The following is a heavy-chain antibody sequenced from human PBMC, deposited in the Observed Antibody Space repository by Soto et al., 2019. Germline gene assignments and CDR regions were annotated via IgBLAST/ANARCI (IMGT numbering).Heavy chain of an antibody. CDR1: GFTFSSYA. V-gene: IGHV3-30-3*01. CDR2: ISYDGSNK. J-gene: IGHJ6*02. Sequence: GGSLRLSCAASGFTFSSYAMHWVRQAPGKGLEWVAVISYDGSNKYYADSVKGRFTISRDNSKNTLYLQMNSLRAEDTAVYYCARDGPGYDFWSGYSQTHYYYYGMDVWGQGTTVTV. D-gene: IGHD3-3*01. CDR3: ARDGPGYDFWSGYSQTHYYYYGMDV.